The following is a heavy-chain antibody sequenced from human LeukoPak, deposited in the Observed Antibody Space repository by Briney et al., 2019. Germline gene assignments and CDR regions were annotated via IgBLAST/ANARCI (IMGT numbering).Heavy chain of an antibody. CDR3: PKDRWLDTAARPMDY. CDR2: ISGGGGNT. V-gene: IGHV3-23*01. J-gene: IGHJ4*02. Sequence: GGSLRLSCAASGFSFSHYAMNWVRQAPGKGLEWVSGISGGGGNTYYADSVKGRFIISSDNSTNTLYLQMNSLRAEDTAVYYCPKDRWLDTAARPMDYWGQGSLVTVSS. CDR1: GFSFSHYA. D-gene: IGHD6-6*01.